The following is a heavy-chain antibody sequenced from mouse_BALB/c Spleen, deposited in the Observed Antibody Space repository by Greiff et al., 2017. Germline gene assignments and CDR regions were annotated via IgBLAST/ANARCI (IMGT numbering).Heavy chain of an antibody. V-gene: IGHV2-9*02. CDR1: GFSLSRYS. CDR3: ARDENYYGNYLDY. J-gene: IGHJ2*01. Sequence: QVQLKESGPGLVAPSQSLSLTCTVSGFSLSRYSVHWVRQPPGKGLEWLGVIWAGGSTNYNSALMSRLSISKDNSKSQVFLKMNSLQTDDTAMYYCARDENYYGNYLDYWGQGTTLTVSS. D-gene: IGHD1-1*01. CDR2: IWAGGST.